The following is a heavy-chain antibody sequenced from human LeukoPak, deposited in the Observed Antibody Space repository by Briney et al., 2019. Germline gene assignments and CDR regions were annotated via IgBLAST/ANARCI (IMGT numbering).Heavy chain of an antibody. Sequence: GVSLRLSCAASGFTCNNYAMNWVRQAPGNGLEWVSGISGSCGSTYYEDSVKGRFTIYRDNSKNTLYLQMNRLRAEDTAVYFCAKDPLSYYDSSGYRYFDYWGQGTLVTVSS. J-gene: IGHJ4*02. CDR2: ISGSCGST. CDR3: AKDPLSYYDSSGYRYFDY. CDR1: GFTCNNYA. V-gene: IGHV3-23*01. D-gene: IGHD3-22*01.